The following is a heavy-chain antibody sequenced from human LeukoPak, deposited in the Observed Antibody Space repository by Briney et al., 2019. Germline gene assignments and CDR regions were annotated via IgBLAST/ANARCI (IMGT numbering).Heavy chain of an antibody. CDR2: IYSDNT. D-gene: IGHD2-15*01. Sequence: GGSLRLSCAASGFTFSSYWMSWVRQAPGKGLEWVSFIYSDNTHYSDTVKGRFTISRDNSKNTLYLQMNSLRAEDTAVYYCARRAGAYSHPYDYWGQGTLVTVSS. J-gene: IGHJ4*02. V-gene: IGHV3-53*01. CDR3: ARRAGAYSHPYDY. CDR1: GFTFSSYW.